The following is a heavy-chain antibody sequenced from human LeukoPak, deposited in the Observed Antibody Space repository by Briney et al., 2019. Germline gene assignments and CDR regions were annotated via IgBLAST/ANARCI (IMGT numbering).Heavy chain of an antibody. CDR3: ARNGDQSGMDV. Sequence: KASETLSLTCAVYGGSFSGYYWSWIRQPPGKGLEWIGEINHSGSTNYNPSLKSRVTISVDTSKNQFSLKLSSVTAADTAVYYCARNGDQSGMDVWGQGTTVTVSS. CDR2: INHSGST. D-gene: IGHD4-17*01. V-gene: IGHV4-34*01. J-gene: IGHJ6*02. CDR1: GGSFSGYY.